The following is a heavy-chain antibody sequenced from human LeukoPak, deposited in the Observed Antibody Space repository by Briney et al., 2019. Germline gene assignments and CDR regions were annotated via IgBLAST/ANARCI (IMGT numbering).Heavy chain of an antibody. CDR3: AKDEDYSFSGKYYDALDI. CDR2: FGGTGGRGGST. CDR1: GFTFSNYA. V-gene: IGHV3-23*01. Sequence: PGGSLRLSCAASGFTFSNYALCWVRQAPGMGLEWVSGFGGTGGRGGSTYYADSVKGRFTISRDNAKNTLYLQMNDLRAEDTAVYYCAKDEDYSFSGKYYDALDIWGQGTMVTVSS. J-gene: IGHJ3*02. D-gene: IGHD3-10*01.